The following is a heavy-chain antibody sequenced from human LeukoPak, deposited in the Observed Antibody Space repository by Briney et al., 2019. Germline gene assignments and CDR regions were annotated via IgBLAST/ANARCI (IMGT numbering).Heavy chain of an antibody. CDR2: IYHSGST. CDR1: GYSISSGYY. D-gene: IGHD6-13*01. J-gene: IGHJ4*02. CDR3: ARVVSAYSSSQGYYFDY. Sequence: PSETLSLTCAVSGYSISSGYYWGWIRHPPGKGLEWIGSIYHSGSTYYNPSLKSRVTISVDTSKNQFSLKLSSVTAADTAVYYCARVVSAYSSSQGYYFDYWGQGTLVTVSS. V-gene: IGHV4-38-2*01.